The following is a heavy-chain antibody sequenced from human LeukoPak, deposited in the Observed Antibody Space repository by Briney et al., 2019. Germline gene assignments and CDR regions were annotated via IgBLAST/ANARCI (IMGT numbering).Heavy chain of an antibody. J-gene: IGHJ5*02. CDR1: GGSITSDH. CDR3: ARLALSYYSGNWYNWFDP. Sequence: SETLSLTCTVSGGSITSDHWIWIRQPPGKGWNYLGLFLNIGSTNYNPSLKSRVTISLDTSRNQFSLKLTSVTAADTAVYYCARLALSYYSGNWYNWFDPWGQGTLVTVSS. CDR2: FLNIGST. D-gene: IGHD6-13*01. V-gene: IGHV4-59*08.